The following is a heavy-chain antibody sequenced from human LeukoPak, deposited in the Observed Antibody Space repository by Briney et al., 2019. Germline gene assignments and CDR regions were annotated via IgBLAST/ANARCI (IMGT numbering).Heavy chain of an antibody. V-gene: IGHV1-69*04. J-gene: IGHJ4*02. D-gene: IGHD3-10*01. Sequence: SVKVSCKASGGTFSSYAISWVRQAPGQGLEWMGRIIPILGIANYAQKFQGRVTITADKSTSTAYMELSSLRSEDTAVYYCARDWDTYYYGSGSYYNGIDYWGQGTLVTVSS. CDR3: ARDWDTYYYGSGSYYNGIDY. CDR2: IIPILGIA. CDR1: GGTFSSYA.